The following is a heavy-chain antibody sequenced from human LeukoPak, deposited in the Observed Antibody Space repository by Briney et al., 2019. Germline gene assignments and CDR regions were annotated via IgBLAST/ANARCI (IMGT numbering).Heavy chain of an antibody. D-gene: IGHD4-11*01. V-gene: IGHV3-23*01. J-gene: IGHJ4*02. CDR3: AKDLTQFDSNYLRYYFDY. Sequence: GGSLRLSCAASGFTFSSYAMSWVRQAPGKGLEWVSAISGSGGSTYYADSVKGRFTISRDNSKNTLYLQMNSLRAEDTAVYYCAKDLTQFDSNYLRYYFDYWGQGTLVTVSS. CDR1: GFTFSSYA. CDR2: ISGSGGST.